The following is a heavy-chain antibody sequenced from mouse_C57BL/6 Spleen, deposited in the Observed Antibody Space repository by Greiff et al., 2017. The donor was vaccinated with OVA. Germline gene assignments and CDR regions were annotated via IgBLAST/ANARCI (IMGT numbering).Heavy chain of an antibody. J-gene: IGHJ4*01. D-gene: IGHD2-1*01. Sequence: VQLQQSGPELVKPGASVKISCKASGYSFTDYNMNWVKQSTGKSLEWIGVINPNYGTTSYNQKFKGKATLTVDQSSSTAYMQLNSLTSEDSAVYYGARDYGNPDYYAMDYWGQGTSVTVSS. CDR2: INPNYGTT. V-gene: IGHV1-39*01. CDR3: ARDYGNPDYYAMDY. CDR1: GYSFTDYN.